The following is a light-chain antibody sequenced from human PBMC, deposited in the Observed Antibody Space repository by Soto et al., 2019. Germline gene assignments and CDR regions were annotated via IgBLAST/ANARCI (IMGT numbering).Light chain of an antibody. Sequence: DIQMTQSPSSLSASVGDRVTITCRASQGIRDALGWYQQKPGKATKRLIYAASSLQSGVPSRFSGSGSGTELTLTISSLQPEDFATYYCLQHNSYPQTFGQGTKVEIK. J-gene: IGKJ1*01. CDR3: LQHNSYPQT. V-gene: IGKV1-17*01. CDR1: QGIRDA. CDR2: AAS.